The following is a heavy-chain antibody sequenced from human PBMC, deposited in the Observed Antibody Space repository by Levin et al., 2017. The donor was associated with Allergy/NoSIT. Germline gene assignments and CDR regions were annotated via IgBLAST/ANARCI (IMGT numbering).Heavy chain of an antibody. D-gene: IGHD3-10*01. CDR3: AKDGSGSYYNNWYFDL. J-gene: IGHJ2*01. CDR2: ISGRGGNT. CDR1: GFTFSSYA. V-gene: IGHV3-23*01. Sequence: GGSLRLSCAASGFTFSSYAMTWVRQAPGKGLEWVSVISGRGGNTYFGDSVKGRFTISRDNSRNTLYLQMNSLRAEDTAVYYCAKDGSGSYYNNWYFDLWGRGTLVIVSS.